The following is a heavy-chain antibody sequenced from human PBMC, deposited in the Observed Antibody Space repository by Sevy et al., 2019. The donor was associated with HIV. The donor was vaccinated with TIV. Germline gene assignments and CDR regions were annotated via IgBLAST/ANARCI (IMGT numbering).Heavy chain of an antibody. CDR1: GYTFTGYY. V-gene: IGHV1-2*06. CDR3: ARERATTVTNIYYFDY. Sequence: ASVKVSCKASGYTFTGYYMHWVRQAPGQGLEWMGRINPNSGGTNYAQKFQGRVTRTRDTSISTAYMELSRLRSDDTAVYYCARERATTVTNIYYFDYWGQGTLVTVSS. CDR2: INPNSGGT. D-gene: IGHD4-17*01. J-gene: IGHJ4*02.